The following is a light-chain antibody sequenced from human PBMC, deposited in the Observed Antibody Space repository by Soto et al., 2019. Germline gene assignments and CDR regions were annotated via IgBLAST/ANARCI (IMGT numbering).Light chain of an antibody. CDR1: QSIRDSY. Sequence: EIVLTQSPGTLSLSAGERATLSCRASQSIRDSYLAWYQQKPGQAPRLLIYGSSIRLTGISDRFSGSGSGTDFPFTISRLEPEDFAVYYCQQYGDSPRTFGQGTKLEIK. CDR3: QQYGDSPRT. J-gene: IGKJ1*01. CDR2: GSS. V-gene: IGKV3-20*01.